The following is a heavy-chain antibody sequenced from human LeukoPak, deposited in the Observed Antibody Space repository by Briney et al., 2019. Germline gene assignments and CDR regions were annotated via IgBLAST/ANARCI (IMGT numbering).Heavy chain of an antibody. D-gene: IGHD2-2*01. CDR2: INHSGNT. J-gene: IGHJ5*02. CDR1: GGSFSGYY. CDR3: ARGVCSSTSCYQNWFDP. Sequence: PSETLSLTCAVYGGSFSGYYWSWIRQPPGKGLEWIGEINHSGNTSYNPSLKSRVTISVDTSKNQFSLKLSSVTAADTAVYYCARGVCSSTSCYQNWFDPWGQGTLVTVSS. V-gene: IGHV4-34*01.